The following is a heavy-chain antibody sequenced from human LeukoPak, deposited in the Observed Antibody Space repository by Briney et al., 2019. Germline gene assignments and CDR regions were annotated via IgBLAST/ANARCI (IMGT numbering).Heavy chain of an antibody. D-gene: IGHD6-13*01. J-gene: IGHJ4*02. CDR2: IYYSGST. V-gene: IGHV4-59*01. Sequence: SETLSLTCTVSGGSISSYYWSWIRRPPGKGLKWIGYIYYSGSTNYNPSLKSRVTISVDTSKNQFSLKLSSVTAADTAVYYCARQEEAAADFDYWGQGTLVTVSS. CDR3: ARQEEAAADFDY. CDR1: GGSISSYY.